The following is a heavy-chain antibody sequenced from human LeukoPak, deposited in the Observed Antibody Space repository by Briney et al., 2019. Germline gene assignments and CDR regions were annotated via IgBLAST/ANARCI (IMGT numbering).Heavy chain of an antibody. V-gene: IGHV4-59*11. CDR1: GGSISSHY. D-gene: IGHD3-22*01. Sequence: SETLSLTCAVSGGSISSHYWNWIRQPPGKGLEWIGYIYNSGSTDYNPSLKSRVTLSVDTSKNQLYLKLNSVTAADTAVYYCARDSRGYYDSSGYFDHWGQGTLVTVSS. CDR2: IYNSGST. J-gene: IGHJ4*02. CDR3: ARDSRGYYDSSGYFDH.